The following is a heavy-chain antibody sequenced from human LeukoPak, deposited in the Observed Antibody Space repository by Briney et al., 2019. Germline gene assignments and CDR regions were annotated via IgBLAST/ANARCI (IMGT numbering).Heavy chain of an antibody. V-gene: IGHV1-2*02. J-gene: IGHJ6*03. CDR1: GYTFTGYY. D-gene: IGHD6-13*01. CDR3: ARGLIAAAGYYYMDV. CDR2: INPYSGGT. Sequence: GASVKVSCKASGYTFTGYYMHWVRQAPGQGLEWMGWINPYSGGTNYAQKFQGRVTMTRDTSISTAYMELSRLRSDDTAVYYCARGLIAAAGYYYMDVWGKGTTVTISS.